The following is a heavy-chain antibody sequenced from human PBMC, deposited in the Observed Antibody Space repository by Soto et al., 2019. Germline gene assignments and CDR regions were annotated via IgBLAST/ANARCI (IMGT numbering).Heavy chain of an antibody. CDR2: IYRTGST. V-gene: IGHV4-4*02. CDR1: GGSISNSNW. D-gene: IGHD1-26*01. Sequence: SETLSLTCGVFGGSISNSNWWTWVRQPPGKGLEWIGEIYRTGSTNYNSSLMSRVTISLDKPNNQFSLKLSSVTAADTAVYYCAHRPIVGAAIWGQGTLVTVSS. CDR3: AHRPIVGAAI. J-gene: IGHJ4*02.